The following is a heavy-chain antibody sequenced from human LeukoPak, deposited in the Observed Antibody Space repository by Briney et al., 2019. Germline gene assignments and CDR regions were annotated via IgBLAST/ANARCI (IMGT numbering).Heavy chain of an antibody. Sequence: ASVKVSCKASGYTFTSYGISWVRQAPGQGLEWMGWISAYNGNTNYAQKLQGRVTMTTDTSTNTAYMELRSLRSDDTAVYYCARDQGFWSGYHTSGIDYWGQGTLVTVSS. CDR1: GYTFTSYG. J-gene: IGHJ4*02. CDR3: ARDQGFWSGYHTSGIDY. D-gene: IGHD3-3*01. V-gene: IGHV1-18*01. CDR2: ISAYNGNT.